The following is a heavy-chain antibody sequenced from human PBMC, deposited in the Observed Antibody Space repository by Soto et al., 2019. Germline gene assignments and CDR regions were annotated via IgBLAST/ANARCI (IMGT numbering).Heavy chain of an antibody. CDR1: GFSLSTSGVG. D-gene: IGHD3-22*01. V-gene: IGHV2-5*02. CDR3: AHTGWLDSSGYYSAQYFQH. CDR2: IYWDDDK. J-gene: IGHJ1*01. Sequence: QITLKESGPTLVKATQTLTLTCTFSGFSLSTSGVGVGWIRQPPGKALEWLALIYWDDDKRYSPSLKSRLTITRDHSKNQFVLTMTNMDPVDTAPYCCAHTGWLDSSGYYSAQYFQHWGQGTLVTVSS.